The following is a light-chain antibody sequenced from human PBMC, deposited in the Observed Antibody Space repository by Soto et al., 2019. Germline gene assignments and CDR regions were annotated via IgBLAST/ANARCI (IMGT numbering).Light chain of an antibody. V-gene: IGLV1-44*01. CDR3: AAWDDSLNGPV. CDR2: SNN. J-gene: IGLJ2*01. Sequence: QAVVTQPPSASGTPGQRVTISCSGSSSNIGSNTVIWYQQLPGTAPKLLIYSNNQRPSGVPDRFSGSKSGTSASLAISGLQSEDEADYYCAAWDDSLNGPVFGGGTQLTVL. CDR1: SSNIGSNT.